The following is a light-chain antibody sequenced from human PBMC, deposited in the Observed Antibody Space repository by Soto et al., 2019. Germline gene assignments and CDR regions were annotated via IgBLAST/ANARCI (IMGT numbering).Light chain of an antibody. Sequence: DIQMTQSPSSLSASVGDRVTITCRASQAIYNYLAWYQQKPGKVPTLLISAASTLQSGVPSRFSGSGSGTDFTHIISSLQPEDVATYYCQKFSAVPTFGGGTKVEI. CDR1: QAIYNY. CDR3: QKFSAVPT. V-gene: IGKV1-27*01. CDR2: AAS. J-gene: IGKJ4*01.